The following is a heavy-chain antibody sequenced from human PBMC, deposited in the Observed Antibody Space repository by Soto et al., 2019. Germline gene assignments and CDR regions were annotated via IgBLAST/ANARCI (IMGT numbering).Heavy chain of an antibody. CDR2: IYRSGTV. V-gene: IGHV4-38-2*01. Sequence: SETLSLTCAVSGDSISSGYYWAWIRQPPGKGLEWIGSIYRSGTVYYNPSLKSRVTISVDKSKNQFSLKLSSVTAADTAVYYCARLPILEWLSTYYYYGMDVWGQGTTVTVSS. D-gene: IGHD3-3*01. CDR1: GDSISSGYY. J-gene: IGHJ6*02. CDR3: ARLPILEWLSTYYYYGMDV.